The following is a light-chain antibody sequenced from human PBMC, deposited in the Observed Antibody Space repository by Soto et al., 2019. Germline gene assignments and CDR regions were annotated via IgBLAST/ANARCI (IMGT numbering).Light chain of an antibody. J-gene: IGLJ2*01. Sequence: QSALTQPASVSGSPGQSITISCTGTSSDIGTYIYVSWYQQHPGKAPKLMIYEVSNRPSGVSNRFSGSKSGNTASLTISGLQAEDEAYYYCSSYTSSITLVFGGGTKLTVL. V-gene: IGLV2-14*01. CDR1: SSDIGTYIY. CDR2: EVS. CDR3: SSYTSSITLV.